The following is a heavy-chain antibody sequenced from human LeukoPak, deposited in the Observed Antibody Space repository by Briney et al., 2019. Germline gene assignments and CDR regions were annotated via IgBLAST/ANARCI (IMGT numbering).Heavy chain of an antibody. Sequence: ASVKVSCKASGYTFTGYYMHWVRQAPGQGLEWMGWINPNSGGTNYAQKFQGRVTMTRDTSTSTAYMELSRLRSGDTAVYYCARVIRGPAAIRYYYYYMDVWGKGTTVTVSS. CDR2: INPNSGGT. D-gene: IGHD2-2*01. CDR1: GYTFTGYY. J-gene: IGHJ6*03. V-gene: IGHV1-2*02. CDR3: ARVIRGPAAIRYYYYYMDV.